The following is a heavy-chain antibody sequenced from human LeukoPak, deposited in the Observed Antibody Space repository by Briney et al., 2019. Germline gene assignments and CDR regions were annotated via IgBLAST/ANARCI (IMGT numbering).Heavy chain of an antibody. Sequence: ASVKVSCKASRYPFTTYPMHWVRQAPGQGLEWMGWINPNSGGTNYAQKFQGRVTMTRDTSISTAYMELSRLRSDGTAVYYCARDANSGGSSFVFYYGMDVWGQGTTVTVSS. D-gene: IGHD2-15*01. CDR2: INPNSGGT. CDR3: ARDANSGGSSFVFYYGMDV. V-gene: IGHV1-2*02. CDR1: RYPFTTYP. J-gene: IGHJ6*02.